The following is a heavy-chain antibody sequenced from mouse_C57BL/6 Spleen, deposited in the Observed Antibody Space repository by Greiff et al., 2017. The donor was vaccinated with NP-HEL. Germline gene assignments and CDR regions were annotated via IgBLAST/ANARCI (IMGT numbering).Heavy chain of an antibody. CDR2: ISSGGDYI. Sequence: EVQLQESGEGLVKPGGSLKLSCAASGFTFSSYAMSWVRQTPEKRLEWVAYISSGGDYIYYADTVKGRFTISRDNARNTLYLQMSSLKSEDTAMYYCTRASTMVTTFPFAYWGQGTLVTVSA. J-gene: IGHJ3*01. D-gene: IGHD2-2*01. CDR1: GFTFSSYA. V-gene: IGHV5-9-1*02. CDR3: TRASTMVTTFPFAY.